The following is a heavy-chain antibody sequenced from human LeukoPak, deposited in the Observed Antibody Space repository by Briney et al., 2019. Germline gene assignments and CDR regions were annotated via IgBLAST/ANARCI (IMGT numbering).Heavy chain of an antibody. CDR1: GFTFSRNG. CDR3: ASGRLNYFYAMDI. V-gene: IGHV3-33*01. J-gene: IGHJ6*02. Sequence: GGSLRLSCAASGFTFSRNGMHWVRQAPGKGLEWVAVIWYDGSNKYYADSVKGRFTISRDNSKNTLYLQMNSPRAEDTAVYYCASGRLNYFYAMDIWGQGTTVTASS. CDR2: IWYDGSNK.